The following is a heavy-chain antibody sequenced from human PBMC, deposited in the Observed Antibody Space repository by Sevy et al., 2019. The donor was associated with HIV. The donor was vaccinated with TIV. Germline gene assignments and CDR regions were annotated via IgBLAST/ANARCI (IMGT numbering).Heavy chain of an antibody. Sequence: GGSLRLSCAASGFTFSSYEMHWVRQAPGKGLEWVSYISSSGSTIYYADSVKGRFTITRDKAKNSLYLQMNTLRAEDTAVYYCARAGGPTGLDYWGQGTLVTVSS. CDR2: ISSSGSTI. V-gene: IGHV3-48*03. D-gene: IGHD4-17*01. CDR1: GFTFSSYE. CDR3: ARAGGPTGLDY. J-gene: IGHJ4*02.